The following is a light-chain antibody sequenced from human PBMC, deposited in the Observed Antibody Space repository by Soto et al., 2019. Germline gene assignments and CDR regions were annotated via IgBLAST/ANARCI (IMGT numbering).Light chain of an antibody. J-gene: IGKJ4*01. V-gene: IGKV3-11*01. CDR2: DAS. CDR3: QQRSYWLT. CDR1: QSISSY. Sequence: EIVLTQSPATLSLSPGERATLSCRASQSISSYLAWYQQKPGQAPRLLIYDASNRATGTPARFSGSGSGTDFTLTISSLEPEDFAVYYCQQRSYWLTFGEGTTGDIK.